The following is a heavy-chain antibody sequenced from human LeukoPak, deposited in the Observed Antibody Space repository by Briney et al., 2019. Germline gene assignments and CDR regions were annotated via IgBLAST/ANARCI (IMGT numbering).Heavy chain of an antibody. Sequence: PGGSLRLSCAASGFTFSSYEMNWVRQAPGKGLKWVSYISSSGSTIYYADSVKGRFTISRDNAKNTLYLQMNSLRAEDTAVYYCARANDKYDILTGYPSYYYYMDVWGKGTTVTVSS. CDR2: ISSSGSTI. V-gene: IGHV3-48*03. CDR3: ARANDKYDILTGYPSYYYYMDV. D-gene: IGHD3-9*01. J-gene: IGHJ6*03. CDR1: GFTFSSYE.